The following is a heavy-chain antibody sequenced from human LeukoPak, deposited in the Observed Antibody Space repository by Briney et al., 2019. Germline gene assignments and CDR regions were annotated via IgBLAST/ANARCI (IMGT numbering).Heavy chain of an antibody. V-gene: IGHV3-30*02. J-gene: IGHJ6*03. CDR1: GFTFSSGLTFSTYG. Sequence: GGSLRLSCAASGFTFSSGLTFSTYGMYWVRQAPGKGLEWVAFMRYDGSHKDYADSVKGRFTVSGDNSKNTLYLQMNSLRAEDTAVYYCARDGGPCSSTSCYSGMHRYYYMDVWGKGTTVTVSS. CDR3: ARDGGPCSSTSCYSGMHRYYYMDV. D-gene: IGHD2-2*01. CDR2: MRYDGSHK.